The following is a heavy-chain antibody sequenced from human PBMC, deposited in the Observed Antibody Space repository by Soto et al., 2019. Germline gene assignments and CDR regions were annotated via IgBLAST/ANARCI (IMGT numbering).Heavy chain of an antibody. CDR1: GFPFSSYS. V-gene: IGHV3-21*03. CDR2: ISSVSSYI. Sequence: KQLGSLRLSCAASGFPFSSYSMNWVRQAPGKGLEWVSSISSVSSYIYYADSLTGRFTISRDNAKNSLYLQMNSLRAEDTAVYYCARVYRAAAGRPYYYYGMDVWGQGTTVTVSS. J-gene: IGHJ6*02. D-gene: IGHD6-13*01. CDR3: ARVYRAAAGRPYYYYGMDV.